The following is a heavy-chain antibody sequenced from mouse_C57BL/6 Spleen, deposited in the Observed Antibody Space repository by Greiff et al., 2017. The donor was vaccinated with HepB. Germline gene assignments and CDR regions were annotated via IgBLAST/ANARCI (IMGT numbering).Heavy chain of an antibody. CDR2: ISSGSSTI. J-gene: IGHJ4*01. V-gene: IGHV5-17*01. CDR1: GFTFSDYG. D-gene: IGHD1-1*01. Sequence: EVKVVESGGGLVKPGGSLKLSCAASGFTFSDYGMHWVRQAPEKGLEWVAYISSGSSTIYYADTVKGRFTISRDNAKNTLFLQMTSLRSEDTAMYYCATTVVDYYAMDYWGQGTSVTVSS. CDR3: ATTVVDYYAMDY.